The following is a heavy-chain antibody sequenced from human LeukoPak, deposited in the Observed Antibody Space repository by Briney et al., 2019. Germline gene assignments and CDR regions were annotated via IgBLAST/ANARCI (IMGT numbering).Heavy chain of an antibody. CDR3: AKGFASWYGVY. J-gene: IGHJ4*02. CDR2: ISGSGGST. CDR1: GFTFSSYG. D-gene: IGHD6-13*01. V-gene: IGHV3-23*01. Sequence: GGSLRLSCAASGFTFSSYGMSWVRQAPGKGLEWVSAISGSGGSTYYADSVKGRFTISRDNSKNTLDLQMNSLRAEDTAVYYCAKGFASWYGVYWGQGTLVTVSS.